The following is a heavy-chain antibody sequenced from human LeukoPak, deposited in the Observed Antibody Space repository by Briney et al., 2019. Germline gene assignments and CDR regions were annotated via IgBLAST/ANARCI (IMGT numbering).Heavy chain of an antibody. V-gene: IGHV4-61*02. D-gene: IGHD7-27*01. CDR2: IYTSGST. J-gene: IGHJ5*02. Sequence: PSQTLSLTCTVSGGSISSGSYYWSWIRQPAGKGLEWIGRIYTSGSTNYNPSLKSRVTISVDTSKNQFSLKLSSVTAADTAVYYCARVRGLGKDWFDPWGQGTLVTVSS. CDR3: ARVRGLGKDWFDP. CDR1: GGSISSGSYY.